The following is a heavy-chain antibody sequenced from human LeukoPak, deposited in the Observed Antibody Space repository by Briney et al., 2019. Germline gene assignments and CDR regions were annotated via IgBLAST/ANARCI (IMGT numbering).Heavy chain of an antibody. J-gene: IGHJ4*02. D-gene: IGHD7-27*01. CDR1: GGSISSGSYS. Sequence: PSETLSLTCAVSGGSISSGSYSWSWIRQPPGKGLEWIGYIYPRGSTYYNPSLKSRVTLSLDKFANQFSLNLSSVTAADTAVYYCARFSPRAMGNYLDFWGQGTLVAVSS. CDR3: ARFSPRAMGNYLDF. V-gene: IGHV4-30-2*01. CDR2: IYPRGST.